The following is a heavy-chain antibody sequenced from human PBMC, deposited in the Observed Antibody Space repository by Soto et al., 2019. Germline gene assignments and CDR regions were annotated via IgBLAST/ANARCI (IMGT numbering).Heavy chain of an antibody. J-gene: IGHJ5*02. CDR1: GFTFSSYA. CDR3: AREPMVRGVINLDP. D-gene: IGHD3-10*01. V-gene: IGHV3-64*01. CDR2: ISSNGGST. Sequence: GSLRLSCAASGFTFSSYAMHWVRQAPGKGLEYVSAISSNGGSTYYANSVKGRFTISRDNSKNTLYLQMGSLRAEDMAVYYCAREPMVRGVINLDPWGQGTLVTVSS.